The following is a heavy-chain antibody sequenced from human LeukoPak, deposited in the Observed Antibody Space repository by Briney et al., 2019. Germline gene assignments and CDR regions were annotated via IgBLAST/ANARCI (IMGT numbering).Heavy chain of an antibody. CDR1: GYTFSSYA. Sequence: GGSLRLSCAASGYTFSSYAMSWVRQALGKGLEWVSAISGSGGSTYYADSVKGRFTISRDNSKNTLYLQMNSLRGEDTAVYYCARDRWCSGGSCYSADYWGQGTLVTVSS. CDR2: ISGSGGST. D-gene: IGHD2-15*01. V-gene: IGHV3-23*01. J-gene: IGHJ4*02. CDR3: ARDRWCSGGSCYSADY.